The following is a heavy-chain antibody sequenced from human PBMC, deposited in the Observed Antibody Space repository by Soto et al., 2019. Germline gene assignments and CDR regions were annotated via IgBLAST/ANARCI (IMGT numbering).Heavy chain of an antibody. V-gene: IGHV4-34*01. CDR3: ARGAIVVVPAAIFRLYYYYGMDV. CDR1: GGSFSGYY. CDR2: INHSGST. Sequence: PSETLSLTCAVYGGSFSGYYWSWIRQPPGKGLEWIGEINHSGSTNYNPSLKSRVTISVDTSKNQFSLKLSSVTAADTAVYYCARGAIVVVPAAIFRLYYYYGMDVWGQGTTVTVS. J-gene: IGHJ6*02. D-gene: IGHD2-2*01.